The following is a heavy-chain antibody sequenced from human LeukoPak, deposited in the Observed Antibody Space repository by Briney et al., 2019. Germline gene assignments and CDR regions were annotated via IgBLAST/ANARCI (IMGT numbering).Heavy chain of an antibody. CDR2: ISSSGSTI. J-gene: IGHJ3*02. V-gene: IGHV3-48*03. CDR1: GFTFSSYE. D-gene: IGHD3-10*01. Sequence: GGSLRLSCAASGFTFSSYEMNWVRQAPGKGLEWVSYISSSGSTIYYADSVKGRITISRDNAKNSLYLQMNSLRAEDTAVYYCARVSSIDAFDIWGQGTMVTVSS. CDR3: ARVSSIDAFDI.